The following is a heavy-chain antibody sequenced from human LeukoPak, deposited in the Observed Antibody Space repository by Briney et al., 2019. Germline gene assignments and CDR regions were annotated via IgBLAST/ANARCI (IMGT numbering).Heavy chain of an antibody. CDR2: MNPNSDNT. D-gene: IGHD3-10*01. V-gene: IGHV1-8*01. CDR1: GYTFTSYD. J-gene: IGHJ4*02. CDR3: ARVLWFGELSSYY. Sequence: GASVKVSCKASGYTFTSYDINWVRQATGQGLEWMGWMNPNSDNTGYAQKFQGRVTMTRNTSISTAYMELSSLRSEDTAVYYCARVLWFGELSSYYWGQGTLVTVSS.